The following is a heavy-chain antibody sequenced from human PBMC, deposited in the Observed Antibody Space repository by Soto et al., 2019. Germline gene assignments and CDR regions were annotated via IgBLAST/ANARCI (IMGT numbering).Heavy chain of an antibody. CDR2: INHSGST. Sequence: PSETLSLTCAVYGGSFSGYYWSWIRQPPGKGLEWIGEINHSGSTNYNPSLKSRVTISVDTSKNQFSLKLSSVTAADTAVYYCARRGVRGVSKWYYYGMDVWGQGTTVTVSS. CDR1: GGSFSGYY. D-gene: IGHD3-10*01. J-gene: IGHJ6*02. CDR3: ARRGVRGVSKWYYYGMDV. V-gene: IGHV4-34*01.